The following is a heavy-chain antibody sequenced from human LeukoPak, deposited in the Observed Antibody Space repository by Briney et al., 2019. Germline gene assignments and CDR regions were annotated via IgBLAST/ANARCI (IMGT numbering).Heavy chain of an antibody. V-gene: IGHV4-39*07. CDR2: IYYSGST. CDR1: GGSISSSSYY. D-gene: IGHD4-23*01. Sequence: PSETLSLTCTVSGGSISSSSYYWGWIRQPPGKGLEWIGSIYYSGSTYYNPSLKSRVTISVDTSKNQFSLKLSSVTVADTAVYYCARVVVTESAYFDYWGQGTLVTVSS. J-gene: IGHJ4*02. CDR3: ARVVVTESAYFDY.